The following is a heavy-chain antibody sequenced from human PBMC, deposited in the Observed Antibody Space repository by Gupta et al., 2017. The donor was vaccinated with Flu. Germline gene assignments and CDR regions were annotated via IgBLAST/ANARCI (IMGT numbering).Heavy chain of an antibody. Sequence: WVRQAPGQGLEWMGWISAYNGKTNYAQKLQGRVTMTTDTSTSTAYMELRSLRSDDTAVYYCARESGWYFFDYWGQGTLVTVSS. V-gene: IGHV1-18*01. CDR3: ARESGWYFFDY. D-gene: IGHD6-19*01. J-gene: IGHJ4*02. CDR2: ISAYNGKT.